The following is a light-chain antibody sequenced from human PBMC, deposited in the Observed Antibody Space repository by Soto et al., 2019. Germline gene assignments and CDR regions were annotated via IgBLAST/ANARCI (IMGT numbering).Light chain of an antibody. J-gene: IGKJ5*01. Sequence: VLTQSPATLSLSPGERATLSCRASQSIHTSLAWYPQKSRKPTRLVIYDSTLRANGVPDRFGGSRSGTEFTLTLNSLEPEDFAVYYCQQRNVWHPITFGQGTRLEIK. CDR1: QSIHTS. V-gene: IGKV3D-11*02. CDR2: DST. CDR3: QQRNVWHPIT.